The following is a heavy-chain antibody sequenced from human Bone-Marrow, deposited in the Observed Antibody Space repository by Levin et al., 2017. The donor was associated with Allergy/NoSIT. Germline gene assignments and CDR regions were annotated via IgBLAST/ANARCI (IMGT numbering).Heavy chain of an antibody. CDR2: ISYDGGNK. Sequence: GESLKISCAASGFTFSGYGMHWVRQAPGKGLEWVALISYDGGNKNYADSVKGRFTISRDNSKNTLFLQMNSLRAEDTAVYYCAKGPSSGSPYYFDYWGQGTLVTVSS. CDR3: AKGPSSGSPYYFDY. J-gene: IGHJ4*02. CDR1: GFTFSGYG. D-gene: IGHD3-22*01. V-gene: IGHV3-30*18.